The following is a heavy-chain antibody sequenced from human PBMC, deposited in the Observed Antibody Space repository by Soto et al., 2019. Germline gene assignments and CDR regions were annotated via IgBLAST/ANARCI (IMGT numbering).Heavy chain of an antibody. J-gene: IGHJ4*02. V-gene: IGHV3-23*01. CDR2: ISGSGGST. CDR1: GFTFSSYA. D-gene: IGHD3-10*01. CDR3: AKDAYNRYYGSGSYYNGFDY. Sequence: EVQLLESGGGLVQPGGSLRLSCAASGFTFSSYAMSWVRQAPGKGLEWVSAISGSGGSTYYADSVKGRFTISRDNSNNTLYLQMNSLRAEDTAVYYCAKDAYNRYYGSGSYYNGFDYWGQGTLVTVSS.